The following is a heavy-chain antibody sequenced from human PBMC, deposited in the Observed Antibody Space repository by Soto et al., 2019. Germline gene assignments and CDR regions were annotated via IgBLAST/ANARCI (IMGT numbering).Heavy chain of an antibody. CDR3: ARDGTYNWV. CDR2: IYSGGDT. Sequence: ELQLVASGGGLVQPGGSLRLSCAASGCTVSNNYLRWVRQAPGKGLEWVSLIYSGGDTYYADSVKGRFTISRDNSKNTLYLQMNSLRAEDTAVYYCARDGTYNWVGGQGILVTVSS. CDR1: GCTVSNNY. V-gene: IGHV3-66*01. D-gene: IGHD1-1*01. J-gene: IGHJ4*02.